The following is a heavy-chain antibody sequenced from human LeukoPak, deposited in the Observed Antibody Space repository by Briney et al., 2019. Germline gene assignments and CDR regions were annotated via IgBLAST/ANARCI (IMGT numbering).Heavy chain of an antibody. V-gene: IGHV4-39*01. CDR2: IYYSGST. D-gene: IGHD6-19*01. Sequence: SETLSLTCTVSGGSISSSSYYWGWIPQPPGKGLEWIGSIYYSGSTYYNPSLKSRVTISVDTSKNQFFLRLNSVTAADTAVYYCASGSHYGYSSGWLCYWGQGTLVTVSS. CDR3: ASGSHYGYSSGWLCY. J-gene: IGHJ4*02. CDR1: GGSISSSSYY.